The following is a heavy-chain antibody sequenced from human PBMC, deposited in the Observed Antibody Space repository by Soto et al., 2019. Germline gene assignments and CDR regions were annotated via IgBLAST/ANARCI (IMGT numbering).Heavy chain of an antibody. CDR1: GGSIKNGNS. D-gene: IGHD2-15*01. V-gene: IGHV4-4*02. CDR2: IFYSGRT. J-gene: IGHJ6*02. Sequence: SETLSLTCAVSGGSIKNGNSWSWVRQCPGRGLEWIGEIFYSGRTNHSPSLKSRISISVDKPKNQISLKLTSVTAADTARYYCAASFCSGGRCYAYAMDIWGQGTTVTVYS. CDR3: AASFCSGGRCYAYAMDI.